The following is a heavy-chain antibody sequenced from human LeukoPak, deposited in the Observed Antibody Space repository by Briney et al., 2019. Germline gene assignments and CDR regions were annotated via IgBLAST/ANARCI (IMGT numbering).Heavy chain of an antibody. D-gene: IGHD3-3*01. Sequence: SETLSLTCTVSGGSISSYYWSWIRQPPGKGLEWIGYIYCSGSTNYNPSLKSRVTISVDTSKNQFSLKLSSVTAADTAVYYCARSREVSMGFWSGYYTVGGYYYGMDVWGQGTTVTVSS. V-gene: IGHV4-59*08. J-gene: IGHJ6*02. CDR3: ARSREVSMGFWSGYYTVGGYYYGMDV. CDR2: IYCSGST. CDR1: GGSISSYY.